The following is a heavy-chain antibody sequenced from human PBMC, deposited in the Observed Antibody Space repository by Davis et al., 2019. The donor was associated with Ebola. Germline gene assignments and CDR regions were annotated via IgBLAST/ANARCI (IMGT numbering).Heavy chain of an antibody. CDR3: ARDGDFWSGYYTGFDY. V-gene: IGHV3-30*04. CDR2: ILYDGRRK. J-gene: IGHJ4*02. D-gene: IGHD3-3*01. CDR1: GFTFSSYG. Sequence: GSLRPSCAASGFTFSSYGFAWVRQAPGKGLEWVALILYDGRRKYYADSVKGRFTISRDNSNNTLFLQMNSLRLEDTAVYHCARDGDFWSGYYTGFDYWGQGTLVTVSS.